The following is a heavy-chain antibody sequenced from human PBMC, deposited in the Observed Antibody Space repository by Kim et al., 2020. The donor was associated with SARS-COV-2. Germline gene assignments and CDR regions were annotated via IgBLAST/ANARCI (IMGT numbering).Heavy chain of an antibody. V-gene: IGHV1-69*13. J-gene: IGHJ4*02. CDR3: ARTYSYDSSGYYGDY. Sequence: SVKVSCKASGGTFSSYAISWVRQAPGQGLEWMGGIIPIFGTANYAQKFQGRVTITADEPTSTAYMELSSLRSEDTAVYYCARTYSYDSSGYYGDYWGQGTLVTVSS. D-gene: IGHD3-22*01. CDR1: GGTFSSYA. CDR2: IIPIFGTA.